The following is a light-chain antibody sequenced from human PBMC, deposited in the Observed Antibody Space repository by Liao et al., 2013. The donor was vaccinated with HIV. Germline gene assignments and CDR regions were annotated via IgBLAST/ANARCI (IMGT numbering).Light chain of an antibody. J-gene: IGLJ1*01. CDR3: QTWDNSTPV. V-gene: IGLV3-1*01. CDR2: QNG. CDR1: KLGDKS. Sequence: SYELTQPPSVSVSPGQTASITCSGDKLGDKSACWYQQMPGQSPVLVIYQNGKRPSGIPERFSGSNSGNTATLTISGTQTMDEADYYCQTWDNSTPVFGTGTKVTVL.